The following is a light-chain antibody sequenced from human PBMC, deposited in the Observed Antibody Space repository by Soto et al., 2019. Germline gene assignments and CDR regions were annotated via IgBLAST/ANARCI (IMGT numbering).Light chain of an antibody. J-gene: IGKJ1*01. Sequence: DIVMTQSPDSLAVSLGERATINCKSSQSVLYSPNNLNYLAWYQQKPGQPPRLLIYWASSRDSGVPDRFSGNGSGTDFTLTISSLQAEDVADYDCQHYYSTPRTFGQGTKVEIK. CDR1: QSVLYSPNNLNY. V-gene: IGKV4-1*01. CDR3: QHYYSTPRT. CDR2: WAS.